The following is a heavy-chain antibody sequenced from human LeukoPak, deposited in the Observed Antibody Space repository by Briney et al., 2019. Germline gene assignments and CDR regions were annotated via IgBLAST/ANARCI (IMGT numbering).Heavy chain of an antibody. CDR3: ARKPDYYDSSGHPGGFDY. CDR2: IYYSGST. J-gene: IGHJ4*02. D-gene: IGHD3-22*01. Sequence: SETLSLTCTVSGGSISSYYWSWIRQPPGKGLEWIGYIYYSGSTNYNPSLKSRVTISVDTSKNQFSLKLSSVTAADTAVYYCARKPDYYDSSGHPGGFDYWGQGTLVTVSS. V-gene: IGHV4-59*01. CDR1: GGSISSYY.